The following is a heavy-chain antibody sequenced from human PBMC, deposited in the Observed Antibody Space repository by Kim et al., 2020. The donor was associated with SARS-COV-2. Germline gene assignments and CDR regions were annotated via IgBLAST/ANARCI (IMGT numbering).Heavy chain of an antibody. J-gene: IGHJ4*02. V-gene: IGHV1-2*06. CDR2: INPNSGGT. CDR1: GYTFTGYY. D-gene: IGHD3-16*01. CDR3: ARGLRLGELSQRFDY. Sequence: ASVKVSCKASGYTFTGYYMHWVRQAPGQGLEWMGRINPNSGGTNYAQKFQGRVTMTRDTSISTAYMELSRLRSDDTAVYYCARGLRLGELSQRFDYWGQGTLVTVSS.